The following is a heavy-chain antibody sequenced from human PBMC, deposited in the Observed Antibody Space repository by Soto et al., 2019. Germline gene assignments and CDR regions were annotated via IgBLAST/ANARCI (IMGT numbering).Heavy chain of an antibody. CDR2: IIPIFGTA. CDR1: GGSFSTYG. Sequence: GASVKVSCKASGGSFSTYGINWVRLAPGQGLEWMGGIIPIFGTANYAQKFQGRVTITADESTSTAYMELSSLRSEDTAVYYCARKGYCSGGSCYSDGMDVWGQGTTVTVSS. J-gene: IGHJ6*02. D-gene: IGHD2-15*01. V-gene: IGHV1-69*13. CDR3: ARKGYCSGGSCYSDGMDV.